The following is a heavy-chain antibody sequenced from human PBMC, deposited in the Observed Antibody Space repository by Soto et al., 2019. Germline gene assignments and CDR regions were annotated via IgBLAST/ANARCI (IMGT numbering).Heavy chain of an antibody. CDR2: IYYSGST. CDR3: ATTRSIVLVPAENAFDI. D-gene: IGHD2-2*01. Sequence: QVQLQESGPGLVKPSQTLSLTCTVSGGSISSGGYYWSWIRQHPGKGLEWIGYIYYSGSTYYNPSLKSRVTISVDTSKNQFSLKLSSVTAADTAVYYCATTRSIVLVPAENAFDIWGQGTMVTVSS. CDR1: GGSISSGGYY. J-gene: IGHJ3*02. V-gene: IGHV4-31*03.